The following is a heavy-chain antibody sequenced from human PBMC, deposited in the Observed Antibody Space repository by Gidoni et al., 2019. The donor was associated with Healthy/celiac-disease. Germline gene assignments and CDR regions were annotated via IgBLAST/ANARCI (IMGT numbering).Heavy chain of an antibody. D-gene: IGHD5-12*01. V-gene: IGHV3-9*01. CDR3: EKDIGRWLQLPFDY. Sequence: EVQLVESGGSLVQHGRSLRLSCAASGFTFDDYAMHWVRQAPGKGRECVSVISWNSGSIGYADSVKGRFTISRDNAKNYLYLQMNSLRAEDTAWYYCEKDIGRWLQLPFDYWGQGTLVTVSS. CDR1: GFTFDDYA. J-gene: IGHJ4*02. CDR2: ISWNSGSI.